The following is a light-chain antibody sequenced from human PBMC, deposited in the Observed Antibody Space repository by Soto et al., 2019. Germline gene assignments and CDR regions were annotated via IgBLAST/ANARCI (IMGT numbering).Light chain of an antibody. CDR1: QSVSSN. J-gene: IGKJ2*01. V-gene: IGKV3-15*01. Sequence: IVMTQSPATLSVSPGERATLSCRASQSVSSNLAWYRQKPGQAPRLLIYDASTRATGISARFSGSGSGTEFTLSISSLQSEDFAVYYCQHYYNWPYTFGQGTKLEIK. CDR2: DAS. CDR3: QHYYNWPYT.